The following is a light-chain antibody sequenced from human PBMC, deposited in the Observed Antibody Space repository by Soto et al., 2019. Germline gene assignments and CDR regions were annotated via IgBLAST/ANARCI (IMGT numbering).Light chain of an antibody. Sequence: DIQMTKTPSTLSASVGDRVTITCRASQSISSWLAWYQQKPGTAPKLLIYKASSLESGVPSRFSGSVSGTEFTLTISSLQPEDFATYYCQQYDTYLYTFGQGTKLEI. CDR1: QSISSW. J-gene: IGKJ2*01. V-gene: IGKV1-5*03. CDR3: QQYDTYLYT. CDR2: KAS.